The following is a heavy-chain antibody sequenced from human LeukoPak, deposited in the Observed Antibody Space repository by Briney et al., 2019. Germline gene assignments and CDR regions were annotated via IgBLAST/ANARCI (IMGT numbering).Heavy chain of an antibody. CDR2: IYSGGST. CDR1: GFTVSSNY. V-gene: IGHV3-53*01. CDR3: ARTLRWSLFDY. D-gene: IGHD4-23*01. J-gene: IGHJ4*02. Sequence: GGSLRLSCAASGFTVSSNYMSWVRQAPGKGLEWVSVIYSGGSTYYADSVKGRFTISRDSSKNTLYLQMNSLRAEDTAVYYCARTLRWSLFDYWGQGTLVTVSS.